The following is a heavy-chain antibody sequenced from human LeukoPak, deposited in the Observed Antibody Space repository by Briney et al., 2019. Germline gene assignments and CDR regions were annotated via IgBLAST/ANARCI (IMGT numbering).Heavy chain of an antibody. Sequence: GGSLRLSCAASGFTFSRYWMSWVRQAPGKGLEWVANIKQDGSEKYYVDSVKGRFTISRDNAKNSLYLQMNSLRAEDTAVYYCARDGTIFGVVIILYWGQGTLVTVSS. V-gene: IGHV3-7*01. CDR3: ARDGTIFGVVIILY. CDR1: GFTFSRYW. D-gene: IGHD3-3*01. J-gene: IGHJ4*02. CDR2: IKQDGSEK.